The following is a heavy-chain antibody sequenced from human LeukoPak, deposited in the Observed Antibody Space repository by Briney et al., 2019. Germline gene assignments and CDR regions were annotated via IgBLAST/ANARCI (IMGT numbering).Heavy chain of an antibody. Sequence: PGGSLRLSCAASLFTFTIYAMSWVRQAPGKGLEWVSGISGSGGSTYAESVKGRFTISRDNSKNTLYLQMNSLRAEDTAIYYCAKDRVAVTGHTGGLDYWGQGTLVTVSS. V-gene: IGHV3-23*01. CDR1: LFTFTIYA. D-gene: IGHD6-19*01. CDR3: AKDRVAVTGHTGGLDY. CDR2: ISGSGGST. J-gene: IGHJ4*02.